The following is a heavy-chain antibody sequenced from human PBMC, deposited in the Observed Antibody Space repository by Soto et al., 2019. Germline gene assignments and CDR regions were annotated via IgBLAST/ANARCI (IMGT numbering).Heavy chain of an antibody. Sequence: QVQLAQSGAEVKEPGASVKVSCKASGYTFISFGINGLRKPPGKTLNWRGWIGAGSVNRRNSQNFQGRVTLSRDTSATTVYMELSSLMSEDTAVYYCARDTYRSGHSQYGMGVWGQGTTVTVSS. J-gene: IGHJ6*02. CDR1: GYTFISFG. D-gene: IGHD2-15*01. CDR2: IGAGSVNR. V-gene: IGHV1-3*01. CDR3: ARDTYRSGHSQYGMGV.